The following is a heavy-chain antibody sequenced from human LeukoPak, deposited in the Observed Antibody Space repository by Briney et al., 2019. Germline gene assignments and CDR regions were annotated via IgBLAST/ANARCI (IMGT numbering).Heavy chain of an antibody. CDR1: GGSISSYY. J-gene: IGHJ5*02. D-gene: IGHD6-13*01. CDR2: IYYSGST. V-gene: IGHV4-59*01. Sequence: SETLSLTCTVSGGSISSYYWSWIRQPPGKGLEWIGYIYYSGSTNYNPSLKSRVTISVDTSKNQFSLKLSSVTAADTAVYYCASYRGSSWHYGFDPWGQGTLVTVSS. CDR3: ASYRGSSWHYGFDP.